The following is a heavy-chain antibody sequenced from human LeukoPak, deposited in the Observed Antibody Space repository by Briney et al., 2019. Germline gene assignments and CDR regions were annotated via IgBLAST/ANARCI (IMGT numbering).Heavy chain of an antibody. CDR2: IKSKTDGGTT. J-gene: IGHJ5*01. CDR1: GFTFSNAW. Sequence: GGSLRLSCAASGFTFSNAWMSWVRQAPGKGLEWVGRIKSKTDGGTTDYAAPVKGRFTISRDNSKNTLYLQMNSLRAEDTAVYYCAKDFYSSSWFDYWGQGTLVTVSS. V-gene: IGHV3-15*01. D-gene: IGHD6-13*01. CDR3: AKDFYSSSWFDY.